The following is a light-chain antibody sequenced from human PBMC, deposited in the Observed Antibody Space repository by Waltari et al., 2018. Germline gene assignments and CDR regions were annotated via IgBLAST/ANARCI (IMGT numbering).Light chain of an antibody. Sequence: SYVLTQTPSVSLAPGQTAIITCGGDNIERKSVHWYQRQPGQAPVLVMFYDSDRPPGIPDRFAGSNSGNTATLTISRVEDDDEADYFCQVWDDSNNSGVFGGGTKLTVL. J-gene: IGLJ2*01. V-gene: IGLV3-21*04. CDR3: QVWDDSNNSGV. CDR2: YDS. CDR1: NIERKS.